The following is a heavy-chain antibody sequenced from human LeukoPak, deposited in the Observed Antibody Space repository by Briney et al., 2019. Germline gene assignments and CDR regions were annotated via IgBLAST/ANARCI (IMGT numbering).Heavy chain of an antibody. Sequence: SVKVSCKASGGTFSSYAISWVRQAPGQGLEWMGGIIPIFGTANYAQKFQGRVTITADESTSTAYMELSSLRSEDTAVYYCARPGASVYDSSGYFAYFDYWGQGTLVTVSS. CDR2: IIPIFGTA. J-gene: IGHJ4*02. CDR1: GGTFSSYA. CDR3: ARPGASVYDSSGYFAYFDY. V-gene: IGHV1-69*13. D-gene: IGHD3-22*01.